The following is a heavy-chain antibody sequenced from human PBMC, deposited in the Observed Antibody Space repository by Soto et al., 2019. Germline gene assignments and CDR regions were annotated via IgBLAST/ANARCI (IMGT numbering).Heavy chain of an antibody. D-gene: IGHD3-3*01. Sequence: EASVKVSCKASGYTFTSYYMHWVRQAPGQGLEWMGIINPSGGSTSYAQKFQGRVTMTRDTSTSTVYIELSSLRSEDTAVYYCARGLYDFWSGYYTAPCYWGQGTLVTVSS. CDR2: INPSGGST. V-gene: IGHV1-46*01. J-gene: IGHJ4*02. CDR3: ARGLYDFWSGYYTAPCY. CDR1: GYTFTSYY.